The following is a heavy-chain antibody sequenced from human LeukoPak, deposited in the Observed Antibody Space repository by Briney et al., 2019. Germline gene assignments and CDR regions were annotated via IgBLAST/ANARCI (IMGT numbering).Heavy chain of an antibody. CDR2: INHNGNVN. CDR3: ARGGGLDV. Sequence: GGSLRLSCAASGSTFSSYWMNWARQAPGKGLEWVASINHNGNVNYYVDSVKGRFTISRDNGKNSLYLQMSNLRAEDTAVYFCARGGGLDVWGQGATVTVSS. CDR1: GSTFSSYW. V-gene: IGHV3-7*03. J-gene: IGHJ6*02. D-gene: IGHD3-16*01.